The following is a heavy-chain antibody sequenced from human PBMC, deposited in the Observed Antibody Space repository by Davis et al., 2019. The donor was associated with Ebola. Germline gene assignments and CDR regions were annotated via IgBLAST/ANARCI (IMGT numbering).Heavy chain of an antibody. D-gene: IGHD3-22*01. CDR2: IYYSGST. CDR3: ARQPLMVIYWFDP. Sequence: MPSETLSLTCTVSGGSISSGGYYWSWIRQHPGKGLEWIGYIYYSGSTYYNPSLKSRVTISVDTSKNQFSLKLSSVTAADTAVYYCARQPLMVIYWFDPWGQGTLVTVSS. V-gene: IGHV4-39*01. CDR1: GGSISSGGYY. J-gene: IGHJ5*02.